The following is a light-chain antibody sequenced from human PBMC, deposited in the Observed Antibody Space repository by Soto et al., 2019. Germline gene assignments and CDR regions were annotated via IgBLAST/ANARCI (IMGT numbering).Light chain of an antibody. CDR1: ESVSSN. V-gene: IGKV3-15*01. J-gene: IGKJ4*01. CDR2: GAS. CDR3: QQYYDWPSLT. Sequence: EIIMTQSPATLSVSPGERATLSCRASESVSSNLAWYQQKPGQAPRLLIYGASTRAPGIPPRFSGSGSGTEFTLSISSLQSTDFAVYYCQQYYDWPSLTFGGGTKVEIK.